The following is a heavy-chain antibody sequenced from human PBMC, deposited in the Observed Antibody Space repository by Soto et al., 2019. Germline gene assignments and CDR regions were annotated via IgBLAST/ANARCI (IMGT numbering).Heavy chain of an antibody. Sequence: QVQLQESGPGLVKPSQTLSLTCTVSGGSISSGGYYWSWIRQHPGKGLEWIGYIYYSRSTIYNPSSKRRGTISGDTSKNPFSLKLSSVTAADTAVYDCASASRSAGTDCWGQGTLVTVSS. CDR3: ASASRSAGTDC. CDR2: IYYSRST. V-gene: IGHV4-31*03. D-gene: IGHD6-13*01. J-gene: IGHJ4*02. CDR1: GGSISSGGYY.